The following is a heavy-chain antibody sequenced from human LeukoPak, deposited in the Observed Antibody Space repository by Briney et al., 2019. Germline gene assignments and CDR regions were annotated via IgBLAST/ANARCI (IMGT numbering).Heavy chain of an antibody. CDR1: GFTFRTYE. CDR2: ISNSESSI. Sequence: QPGGSLRLSCAASGFTFRTYEMNWVRQAPGKGLEWVAYISNSESSIKYADSVKGRFTISRDNAKKSLYLQMNSLRVEDTAVYYCARVGYSSSWHSGLAFDFWGQGTMVTVSS. J-gene: IGHJ3*01. D-gene: IGHD6-13*01. V-gene: IGHV3-48*03. CDR3: ARVGYSSSWHSGLAFDF.